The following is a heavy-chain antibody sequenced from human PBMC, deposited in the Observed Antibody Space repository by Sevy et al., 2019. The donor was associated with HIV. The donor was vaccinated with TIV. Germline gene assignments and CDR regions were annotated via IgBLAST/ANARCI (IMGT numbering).Heavy chain of an antibody. Sequence: GESLKISCKLSGYTFTNYRVGWLRQMPGKVLEWLGIVYLGESDIRYNPAFQGLVTKPAEKSITTAYLQWSSLKASDTAIYYWAGQREGGVSYFKYWGQGTQVTVSS. V-gene: IGHV5-51*01. CDR3: AGQREGGVSYFKY. CDR2: VYLGESDI. CDR1: GYTFTNYR. D-gene: IGHD3-16*01. J-gene: IGHJ4*02.